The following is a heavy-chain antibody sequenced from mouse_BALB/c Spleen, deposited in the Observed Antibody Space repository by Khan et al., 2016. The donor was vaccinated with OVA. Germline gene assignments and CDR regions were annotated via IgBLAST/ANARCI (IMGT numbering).Heavy chain of an antibody. CDR3: ARIYGGDFDY. Sequence: VQLQQSGPGLVKPSQSLSLTCTVTGYSITSDYAWNWIRQFQGNKLEWTGYISYSGNTKYKPSLNSHITITRETSANQFILQLNSVNIADTSTYDCARIYGGDFDYWGQGTTLTVSS. CDR1: GYSITSDYA. CDR2: ISYSGNT. D-gene: IGHD1-1*01. V-gene: IGHV3-2*02. J-gene: IGHJ2*01.